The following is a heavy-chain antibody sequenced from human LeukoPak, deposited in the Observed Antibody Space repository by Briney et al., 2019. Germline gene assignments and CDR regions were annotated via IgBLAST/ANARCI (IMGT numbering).Heavy chain of an antibody. Sequence: SETLSLTCTVSTYSISSGYYWGWIRRPPGKGLEWIGSIYHSGSSYYNPSLKSRVTISVDTSKNQFSLKLSSVTAADTAVYYCARVATYYYDSSGYYYFDYWGQGTLVTVSS. CDR2: IYHSGSS. CDR1: TYSISSGYY. CDR3: ARVATYYYDSSGYYYFDY. J-gene: IGHJ4*02. V-gene: IGHV4-38-2*02. D-gene: IGHD3-22*01.